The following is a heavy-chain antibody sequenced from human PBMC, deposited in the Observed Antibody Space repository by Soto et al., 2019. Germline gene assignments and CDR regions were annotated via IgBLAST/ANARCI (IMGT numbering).Heavy chain of an antibody. V-gene: IGHV3-48*03. D-gene: IGHD3-10*01. J-gene: IGHJ6*02. CDR3: AMDPLPTSPHLVLLWPSGMDV. CDR2: ISSSGSTI. CDR1: GFAFSSYE. Sequence: PGGSLRLSCAASGFAFSSYEMNWVRQAPGKGLEWVSYISSSGSTIYHADSVKGRFTSSRDNAKNSLYLQMNSLRAEDTAVYYCAMDPLPTSPHLVLLWPSGMDVWGQGTTVTVSS.